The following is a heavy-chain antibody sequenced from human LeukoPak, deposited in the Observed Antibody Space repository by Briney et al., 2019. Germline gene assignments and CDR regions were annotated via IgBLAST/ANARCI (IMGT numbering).Heavy chain of an antibody. CDR2: INSDGSWT. V-gene: IGHV3-74*01. D-gene: IGHD2-2*01. J-gene: IGHJ4*02. CDR3: VSFYETY. CDR1: GNYW. Sequence: GGSLRLSCAASGNYWMHWVRQAPGKGLVWVSHINSDGSWTSYADSVRGRFTISKDNAKNTVYLQMNNLRAEDTAVYYCVSFYETYWGRGTLVTVSS.